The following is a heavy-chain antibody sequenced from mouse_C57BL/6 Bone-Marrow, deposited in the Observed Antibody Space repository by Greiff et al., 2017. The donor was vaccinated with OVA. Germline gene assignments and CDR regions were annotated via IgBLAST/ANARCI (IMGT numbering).Heavy chain of an antibody. CDR1: LSSLTLYV. Sequence: VQLKEGGHGMVARAQSLSINCTASLSSLTLYVVHWVRQPPGKGLEWLVVIWSDGSTTYNSALKSRLSISKDNSKSQVFLKMNSLQTDDTAMYYCARHAWLRAWYFDVWGTGTTVTVSS. J-gene: IGHJ1*03. D-gene: IGHD1-1*01. CDR2: IWSDGST. CDR3: ARHAWLRAWYFDV. V-gene: IGHV2-6-1*01.